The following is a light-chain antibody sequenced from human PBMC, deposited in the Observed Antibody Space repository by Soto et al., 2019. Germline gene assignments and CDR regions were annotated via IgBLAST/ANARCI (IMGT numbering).Light chain of an antibody. J-gene: IGKJ1*01. Sequence: EIVMTQSPATLSVSPGERATLSCRASQSVSSNLAWYQQQPGQAPRLLIYGASTRATGIPARFSGSGSGTEFTLTISSLQSEDFAVYYWQQYNNWPRTFGQGTKVEIK. V-gene: IGKV3-15*01. CDR1: QSVSSN. CDR3: QQYNNWPRT. CDR2: GAS.